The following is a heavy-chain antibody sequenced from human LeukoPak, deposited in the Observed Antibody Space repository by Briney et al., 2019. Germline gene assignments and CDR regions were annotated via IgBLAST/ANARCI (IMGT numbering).Heavy chain of an antibody. V-gene: IGHV4-39*07. D-gene: IGHD3-10*01. CDR1: GGSISSSPCY. CDR3: ARCYYGSGSCVFDI. J-gene: IGHJ3*02. Sequence: SETLSLTCTVSGGSISSSPCYWGWIRQPPGKGLEWFGTICSGGSTYYNPSLKSRVTISVDTSKNQFSLKLSSLTAADTAVYYCARCYYGSGSCVFDIWGQGTMVTVSS. CDR2: ICSGGST.